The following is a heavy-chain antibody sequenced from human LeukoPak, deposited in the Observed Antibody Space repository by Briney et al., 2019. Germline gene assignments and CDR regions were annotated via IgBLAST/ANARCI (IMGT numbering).Heavy chain of an antibody. J-gene: IGHJ4*02. V-gene: IGHV3-23*01. Sequence: GGSLRLSCAASGFTFNNYAMTWVRQAPGKGREWVSVVSGSGDNTNYADSVKGRFTISRDNSNTTLFLQMNSLRTEDTAVYFCARWGNDYSQFDSWGQGTLVTVS. D-gene: IGHD4-11*01. CDR2: VSGSGDNT. CDR1: GFTFNNYA. CDR3: ARWGNDYSQFDS.